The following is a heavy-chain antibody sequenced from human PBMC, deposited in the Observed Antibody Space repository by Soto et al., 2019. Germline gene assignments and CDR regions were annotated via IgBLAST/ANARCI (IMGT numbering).Heavy chain of an antibody. CDR3: ARGGRGLKTGDAFDI. CDR1: GFTFSSYW. Sequence: GGSLRLSCAASGFTFSSYWMSWVRQAPGKGLEWVANIKQDASEKYYVDSMKGRFTISRDNAKNSVYLQLNSQRDEVTAVYYCARGGRGLKTGDAFDIWGQGTMVTVSS. V-gene: IGHV3-7*01. D-gene: IGHD1-1*01. J-gene: IGHJ3*02. CDR2: IKQDASEK.